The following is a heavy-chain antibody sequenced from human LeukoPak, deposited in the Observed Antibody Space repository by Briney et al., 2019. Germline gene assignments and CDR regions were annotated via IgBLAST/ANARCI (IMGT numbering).Heavy chain of an antibody. D-gene: IGHD5-12*01. CDR1: GRSIGTYY. CDR2: IYYSGST. V-gene: IGHV4-59*08. CDR3: ARHSGRLGPFDY. Sequence: KASETLSLTCTVSGRSIGTYYWNWIRQPPGKGLEYIGYIYYSGSTDYNPSLKSRVTISVDTSKNRFSLNLSSVTAADTAVYYCARHSGRLGPFDYWGQGTLVTVSS. J-gene: IGHJ4*02.